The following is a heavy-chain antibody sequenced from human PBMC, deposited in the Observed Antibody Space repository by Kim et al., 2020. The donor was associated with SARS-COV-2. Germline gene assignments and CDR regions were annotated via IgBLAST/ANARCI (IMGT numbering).Heavy chain of an antibody. J-gene: IGHJ1*01. CDR2: IYRNGTT. CDR3: AGDHYNNYWYKY. V-gene: IGHV3-53*01. Sequence: GGSLRLSCAASEFSVSTKTMTWVRQAPGKGLEWVSIIYRNGTTYYADSVKGRFTTSRDTSKNTLYLQMDNLRADDTAVYYCAGDHYNNYWYKYWGQGTLATVPA. CDR1: EFSVSTKT. D-gene: IGHD1-20*01.